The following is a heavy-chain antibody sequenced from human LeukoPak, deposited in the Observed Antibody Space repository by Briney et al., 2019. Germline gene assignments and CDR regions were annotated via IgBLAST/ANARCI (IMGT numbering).Heavy chain of an antibody. CDR2: INPSGGST. Sequence: GASVKVSCKASGYTFTSYYMHWVRQAPGQGLEWMGIINPSGGSTSYAQKFQGRVTMTRDMSTSTVYMELSGLRSEDTAVYYCARDYRRGLLDYWGQGTLVTVSS. D-gene: IGHD3-16*02. V-gene: IGHV1-46*01. J-gene: IGHJ4*02. CDR1: GYTFTSYY. CDR3: ARDYRRGLLDY.